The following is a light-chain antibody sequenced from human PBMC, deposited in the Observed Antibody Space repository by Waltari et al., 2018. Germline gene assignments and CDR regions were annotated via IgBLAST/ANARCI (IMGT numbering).Light chain of an antibody. J-gene: IGLJ3*02. Sequence: QSALTQPASVSGSPGQSITISCTGTSSAVGSYNLVSWYQQHPGKAPKLMIYEGSKRPSGVSIRFSGSKSGNTASLTISGLQAEDEADYYCCSYAGSSTPWVFGGGTKLTVL. CDR3: CSYAGSSTPWV. CDR2: EGS. CDR1: SSAVGSYNL. V-gene: IGLV2-23*01.